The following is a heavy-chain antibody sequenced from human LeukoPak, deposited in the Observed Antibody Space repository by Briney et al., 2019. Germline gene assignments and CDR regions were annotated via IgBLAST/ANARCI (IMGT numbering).Heavy chain of an antibody. J-gene: IGHJ4*02. D-gene: IGHD2-2*01. CDR2: INSNSGGT. CDR1: GYTLTGYY. V-gene: IGHV1-2*02. CDR3: ARDHCSSTSCYDY. Sequence: SGKVSCKASGYTLTGYYMDWVRQAPGQGLDWIGWINSNSGGTNYEQKFQGRITMTRDTSISTTYMELSRLRSDDTAVYYCARDHCSSTSCYDYWGQGTLVTVSS.